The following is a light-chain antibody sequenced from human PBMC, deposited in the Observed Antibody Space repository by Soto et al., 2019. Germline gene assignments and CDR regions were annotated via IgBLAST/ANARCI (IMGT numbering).Light chain of an antibody. CDR1: QDITKY. V-gene: IGKV1-33*01. Sequence: DIQMTQSLSSLSASVGDRVTITCQASQDITKYLNWYQQKPGKAPKLLIYDASNLQTGVPSRFSGSGSGTDFTFTTSSLQPEDIATYYCQQYASLPSFGPGTKVDIK. J-gene: IGKJ3*01. CDR3: QQYASLPS. CDR2: DAS.